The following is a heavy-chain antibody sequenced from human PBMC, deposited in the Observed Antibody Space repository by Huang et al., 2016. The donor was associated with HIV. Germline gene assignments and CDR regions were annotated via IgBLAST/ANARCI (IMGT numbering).Heavy chain of an antibody. CDR3: ARVARKYCSGGSCPLDY. D-gene: IGHD2-15*01. Sequence: EVQLVESGGGLVKPGGSLRLSCAASGFTFSSYSMNWVRQAPGKGLGWVSSISSSSSYIYYADSVKGRFTISRDNAKNSLYLQMNSLRAEDTAVYYCARVARKYCSGGSCPLDYWGQGTLVTVSS. CDR1: GFTFSSYS. J-gene: IGHJ4*02. CDR2: ISSSSSYI. V-gene: IGHV3-21*01.